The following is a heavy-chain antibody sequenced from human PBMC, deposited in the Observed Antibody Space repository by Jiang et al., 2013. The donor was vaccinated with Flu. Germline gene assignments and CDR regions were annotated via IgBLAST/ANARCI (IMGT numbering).Heavy chain of an antibody. J-gene: IGHJ5*02. D-gene: IGHD2-8*02. CDR1: GVSISTNRW. V-gene: IGHV4-4*02. CDR3: ATGGTYFLA. CDR2: THYGGST. Sequence: GPGLVKPSGTLSLTCAVSGVSISTNRWWSWVRQAPGKGLEWLGDTHYGGSTNYNPSLKSRITILLDKSKNQFSLNVSSVTAADTAVYFCATGGTYFLAWGQGTQFT.